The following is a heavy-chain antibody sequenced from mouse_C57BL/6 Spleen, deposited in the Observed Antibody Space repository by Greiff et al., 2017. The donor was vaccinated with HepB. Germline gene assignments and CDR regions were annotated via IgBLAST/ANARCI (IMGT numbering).Heavy chain of an antibody. CDR2: INYDGSST. Sequence: EVKLMESEGGLVQPGSSMKLSCTASGFTFSDYYMAWVRQVPEKGLEWVANINYDGSSTYYLDSLKSRFIISRDNAKNILYLQMSSLKSEDTATYYCARDGHGNLDYWGQGTTLTVSS. CDR3: ARDGHGNLDY. D-gene: IGHD2-1*01. J-gene: IGHJ2*01. V-gene: IGHV5-16*01. CDR1: GFTFSDYY.